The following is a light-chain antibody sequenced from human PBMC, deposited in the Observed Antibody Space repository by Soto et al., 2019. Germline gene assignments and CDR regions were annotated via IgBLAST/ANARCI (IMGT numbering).Light chain of an antibody. CDR1: QSVSSSY. CDR2: GAS. V-gene: IGKV3-20*01. J-gene: IGKJ1*01. Sequence: EIVFTQSPGTLSLSPGERATLSCRASQSVSSSYLAWYQQKPGQDPRLLIYGASSRATGIPDRFSGSGSGTDFTLTISRLEPEDFAVYYCQQYGSSPAFGQGTKVDI. CDR3: QQYGSSPA.